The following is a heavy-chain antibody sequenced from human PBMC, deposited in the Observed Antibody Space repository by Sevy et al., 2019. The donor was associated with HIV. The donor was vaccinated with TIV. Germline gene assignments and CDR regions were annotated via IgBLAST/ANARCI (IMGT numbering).Heavy chain of an antibody. CDR3: ARDSDYYGSGSFDY. Sequence: GGSLRLSCAASGFTFSSYGMHWVRQAPGKGLEWVAVIWYDGSNKYYADSVKGRFTISRDNSKNTLYLQMNSLRAEDTAVYYCARDSDYYGSGSFDYWGQGTLVTVSS. J-gene: IGHJ4*02. V-gene: IGHV3-33*01. CDR1: GFTFSSYG. CDR2: IWYDGSNK. D-gene: IGHD3-10*01.